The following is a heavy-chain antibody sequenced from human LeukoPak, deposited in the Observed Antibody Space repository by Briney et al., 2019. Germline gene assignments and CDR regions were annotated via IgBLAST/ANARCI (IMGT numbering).Heavy chain of an antibody. CDR3: AGRVATGSMDV. D-gene: IGHD5-12*01. Sequence: SETLSLTCGVSGVSITSYYWSWIRRPPGKGLEWIGYTYYSGSTNYNPSLRNRVIMSVDTSKNQFSLKLSSVTAADTAMYYCAGRVATGSMDVWGQGTTVTVSS. V-gene: IGHV4-59*01. CDR2: TYYSGST. J-gene: IGHJ6*02. CDR1: GVSITSYY.